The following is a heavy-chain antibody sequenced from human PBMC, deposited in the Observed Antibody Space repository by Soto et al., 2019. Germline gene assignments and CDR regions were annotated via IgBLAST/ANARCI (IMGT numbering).Heavy chain of an antibody. J-gene: IGHJ4*02. CDR1: GGSFSGYD. Sequence: QVQLQQWGAGLLKPSETLSLTCAVYGGSFSGYDWSWIRQPPGKGLEWIGEIIYSGSTNYNPSLKXRXXISVDTSKNQFSLKLSSVSAADTAVYYCARGAPGYWGQGALVTVSS. V-gene: IGHV4-34*01. CDR2: IIYSGST. CDR3: ARGAPGY.